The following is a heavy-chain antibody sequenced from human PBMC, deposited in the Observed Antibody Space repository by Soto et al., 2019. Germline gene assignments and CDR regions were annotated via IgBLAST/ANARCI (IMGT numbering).Heavy chain of an antibody. CDR1: GFTFSSYS. CDR3: ARLPYYYGSGSYYNGDAFDI. Sequence: GGSLRLSCAASGFTFSSYSMNWVRQAPGKGLEWVSSISSSSSYIYYADSVKGRLTISRDNAKNSLYLQMNSLRAADTAVYYCARLPYYYGSGSYYNGDAFDIWGQGTMVTVSS. V-gene: IGHV3-21*04. D-gene: IGHD3-10*01. J-gene: IGHJ3*02. CDR2: ISSSSSYI.